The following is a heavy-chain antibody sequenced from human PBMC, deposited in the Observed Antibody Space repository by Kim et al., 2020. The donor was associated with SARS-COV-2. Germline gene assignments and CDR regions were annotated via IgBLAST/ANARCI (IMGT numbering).Heavy chain of an antibody. CDR3: ASSTIAVAGKYYYYGMDV. CDR1: GYSFTSYW. Sequence: GESLKISCKGSGYSFTSYWIGWVRQMPGKGLEWMGIIYPGDSDTRYSPSFQGQVTISADKSISTAYLQWSSLKASDTAMYYCASSTIAVAGKYYYYGMDVWGQGTTVTVSS. J-gene: IGHJ6*02. CDR2: IYPGDSDT. D-gene: IGHD6-19*01. V-gene: IGHV5-51*01.